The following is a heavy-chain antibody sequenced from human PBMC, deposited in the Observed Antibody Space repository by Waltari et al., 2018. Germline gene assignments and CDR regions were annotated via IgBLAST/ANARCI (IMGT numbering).Heavy chain of an antibody. J-gene: IGHJ6*02. D-gene: IGHD3-3*01. Sequence: QVQLQESGPGLVKPSQTLSLTCTVSGGSISSGSYYWSWIRQPAGKGLEWIGYVETRVRTNHNPSLKSRVTRSVDTSKNQFSLKLGAVTAADTAVYYCARERNYEFWSGWPSDYYYYGMDVWGQGTTVTVSS. CDR1: GGSISSGSYY. CDR2: VETRVRT. V-gene: IGHV4-61*09. CDR3: ARERNYEFWSGWPSDYYYYGMDV.